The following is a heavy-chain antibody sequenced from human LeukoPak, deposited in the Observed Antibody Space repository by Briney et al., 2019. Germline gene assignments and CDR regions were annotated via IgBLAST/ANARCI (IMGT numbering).Heavy chain of an antibody. CDR2: IYYTGNT. Sequence: SETLSLTCTVSGGSVSSGSYYWIWIRQPPGKGLEWIGYIYYTGNTHYSPSLKSRVTMSVDTSKNQFSLKLSSVTAADTALYFCAGSQYVYSQFDYWGQGALVTVSS. CDR1: GGSVSSGSYY. V-gene: IGHV4-61*01. CDR3: AGSQYVYSQFDY. J-gene: IGHJ4*02. D-gene: IGHD5/OR15-5a*01.